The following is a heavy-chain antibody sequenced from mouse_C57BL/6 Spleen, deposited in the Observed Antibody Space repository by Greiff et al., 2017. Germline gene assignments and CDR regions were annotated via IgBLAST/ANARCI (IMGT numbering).Heavy chain of an antibody. D-gene: IGHD2-10*02. CDR2: FTRYSDAT. CDR1: YFAFMASA. CDR3: ERGGYGKDYAMDY. J-gene: IGHJ4*01. Sequence: LQQSGAELVRPGSSVKLSCKASYFAFMASAMHWVKQRPGHGLEWIGSFTRYSDATEYSENFKCKATLTANSSSSTAYMDLSSLTTEDSAVYGFERGGYGKDYAMDYWGQGTSVTVSS. V-gene: IGHV1-49*01.